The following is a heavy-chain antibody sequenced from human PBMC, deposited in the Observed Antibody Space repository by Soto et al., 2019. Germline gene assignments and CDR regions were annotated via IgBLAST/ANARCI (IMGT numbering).Heavy chain of an antibody. Sequence: EVQLLESGGGLVQPGGSLRLSCAASGFTFSSYAMSWVRQAPGKGLEWVSAISGSGGSTYYADSVKGRFTISRDNSKNKLYLQMNSLRAEDTAVYYCANGGDYGGYFDYWGQGTLVTVSS. D-gene: IGHD4-17*01. CDR2: ISGSGGST. CDR1: GFTFSSYA. J-gene: IGHJ4*02. CDR3: ANGGDYGGYFDY. V-gene: IGHV3-23*01.